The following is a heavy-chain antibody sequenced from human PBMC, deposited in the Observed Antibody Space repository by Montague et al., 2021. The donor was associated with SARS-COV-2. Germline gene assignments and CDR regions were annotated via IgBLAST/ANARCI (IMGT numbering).Heavy chain of an antibody. D-gene: IGHD4-11*01. CDR1: GGSISSSSYY. J-gene: IGHJ6*02. V-gene: IGHV4-39*07. Sequence: ETLSLTCTVSGGSISSSSYYWGWIRQPPGKGLEWIGSIYYSGSTYYNPSLKSRVTISVDTSKNQFSLKLSSVTAADTAVYYCAVNSNYYYYYGMDVWGQGTTVTVSS. CDR2: IYYSGST. CDR3: AVNSNYYYYYGMDV.